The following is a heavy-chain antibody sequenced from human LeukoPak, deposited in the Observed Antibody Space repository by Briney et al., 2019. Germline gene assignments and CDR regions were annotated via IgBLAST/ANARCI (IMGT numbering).Heavy chain of an antibody. CDR2: IIPIFGTA. CDR1: GGTFSSYA. D-gene: IGHD3-3*01. CDR3: ARDEPDTLLEWLPRFDP. Sequence: GASVKVSCKASGGTFSSYAISWVRQAPGQGLEWMGGIIPIFGTANYAQKFQGRVTITADESTSTAYMELSSLRSEDTAVYYCARDEPDTLLEWLPRFDPWGQGTLVTVSS. J-gene: IGHJ5*02. V-gene: IGHV1-69*13.